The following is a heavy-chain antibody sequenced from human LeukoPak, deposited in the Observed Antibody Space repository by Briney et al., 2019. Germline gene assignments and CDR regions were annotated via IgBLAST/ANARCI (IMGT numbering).Heavy chain of an antibody. D-gene: IGHD1-14*01. CDR2: INPVGGGT. CDR3: ARGMSHGSYYYCYYYMDV. V-gene: IGHV1-46*01. J-gene: IGHJ6*03. Sequence: ASVKVSCKASGYTFTDHYMHWARQAPGQGLEWMGIINPVGGGTTYAQHFQGRVTITADESTSTAYMELSSLRSEDTAVYYCARGMSHGSYYYCYYYMDVWGKGTTVTVSS. CDR1: GYTFTDHY.